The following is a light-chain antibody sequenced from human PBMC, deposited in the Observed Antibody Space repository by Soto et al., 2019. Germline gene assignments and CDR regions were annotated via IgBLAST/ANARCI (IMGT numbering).Light chain of an antibody. CDR2: RAS. CDR1: QSINSN. J-gene: IGKJ4*01. CDR3: QQYNNWPRAT. V-gene: IGKV3-15*01. Sequence: EIVMQQSPATLSLSPGASAPLSCRASQSINSNLAWYQQKPGQAPRLFIFRASSRATGLPARFSASGSGTDFNLTISSLQSEDFAVYYCQQYNNWPRATVGGGTKVDI.